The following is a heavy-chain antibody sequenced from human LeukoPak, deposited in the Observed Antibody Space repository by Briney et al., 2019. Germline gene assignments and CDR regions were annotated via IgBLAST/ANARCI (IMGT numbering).Heavy chain of an antibody. CDR1: GFTFSSYG. CDR3: AKDPTTVVITYFAY. CDR2: IRYGGSNK. V-gene: IGHV3-30*02. Sequence: PGGSLRLSCAASGFTFSSYGRHWVRRAPGKGLEWVAFIRYGGSNKYYADSVKGRFTISRDNSKNTLYLQMNSLRAEDTDVYYCAKDPTTVVITYFAYWGQGPLVTVSS. J-gene: IGHJ4*02. D-gene: IGHD4-23*01.